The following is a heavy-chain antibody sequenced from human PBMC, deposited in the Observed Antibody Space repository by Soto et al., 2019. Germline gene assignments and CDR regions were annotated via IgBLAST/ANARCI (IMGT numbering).Heavy chain of an antibody. CDR2: INPSGST. CDR1: GGSFSGYY. CDR3: ARGRDGGAAI. D-gene: IGHD4-17*01. Sequence: QVQLQQWGAGLLKPSETLSLTCAVYGGSFSGYYWSWIRQPPGEGLEWIGEINPSGSTNYTPSLKSRVTMSGDTPKNQFSLRLTSVTAADTAVYYCARGRDGGAAIWGQGTLVTVSS. J-gene: IGHJ4*02. V-gene: IGHV4-34*01.